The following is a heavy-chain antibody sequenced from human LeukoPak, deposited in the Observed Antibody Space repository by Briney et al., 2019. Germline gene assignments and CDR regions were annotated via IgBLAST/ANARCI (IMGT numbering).Heavy chain of an antibody. Sequence: SETLSLTCTVSGGSISSYYWGWIRQPPGKGLEWIGSIYYSGSTYYNPSLKSRVTISVDTSKNQFSLKLSPVTAADTAVYYCARRYSSGWYIAFDIWGQGTMVTVSS. V-gene: IGHV4-39*01. CDR3: ARRYSSGWYIAFDI. D-gene: IGHD6-19*01. CDR2: IYYSGST. J-gene: IGHJ3*02. CDR1: GGSISSYY.